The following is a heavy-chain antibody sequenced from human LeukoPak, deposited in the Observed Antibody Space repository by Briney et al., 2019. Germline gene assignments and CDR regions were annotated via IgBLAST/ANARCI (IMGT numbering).Heavy chain of an antibody. CDR2: IHRSGSP. V-gene: IGHV4-4*02. Sequence: PSETLSLTWTVSLDSTTSNFWSWVRQPPGKGLEWIGEIHRSGSPNYNPSLQSRVTISIDRSRNQIVLELSSVTAADTAVYYCAREILGGFNPGAYWGQGTLVTVSS. J-gene: IGHJ4*02. D-gene: IGHD1-14*01. CDR3: AREILGGFNPGAY. CDR1: LDSTTSNF.